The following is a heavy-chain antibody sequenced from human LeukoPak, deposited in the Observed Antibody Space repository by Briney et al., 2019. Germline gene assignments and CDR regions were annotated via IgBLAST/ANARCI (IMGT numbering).Heavy chain of an antibody. V-gene: IGHV3-33*07. CDR1: GFTFGKFG. CDR3: ARVSSGSYNWVDP. CDR2: ITAGSGVI. Sequence: TGGSLRLSCTASGFTFGKFGLYWVRQAAGKGLEWVSSITAGSGVIKYADSVRGRFIISRDNSRNMLYLQMNSLRAEDTAVYYCARVSSGSYNWVDPWGQGTLVTVSS. D-gene: IGHD1-26*01. J-gene: IGHJ5*02.